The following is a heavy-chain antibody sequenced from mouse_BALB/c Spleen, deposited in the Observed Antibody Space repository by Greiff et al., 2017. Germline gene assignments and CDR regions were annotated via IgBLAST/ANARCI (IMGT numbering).Heavy chain of an antibody. J-gene: IGHJ3*01. V-gene: IGHV2-9*02. CDR3: ARDGTWFAY. CDR2: IGAGGST. CDR1: GFSLTSSG. Sequence: VLLVESGPGLVAPSQSLSITCTVSGFSLTSSGVHWVRQPPGKGLEWLGVIGAGGSTNYNQALLSRLTISKANSTSQAFLKMNSLQTDDTAMYYCARDGTWFAYWGQGTLVTVSA. D-gene: IGHD1-1*02.